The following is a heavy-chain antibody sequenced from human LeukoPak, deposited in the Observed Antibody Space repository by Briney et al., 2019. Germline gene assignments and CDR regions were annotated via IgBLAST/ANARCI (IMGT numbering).Heavy chain of an antibody. CDR3: ARAPGGCYSSSCLDY. CDR2: IYPSGST. D-gene: IGHD6-13*01. J-gene: IGHJ4*02. V-gene: IGHV4-4*07. CDR1: GGSISSYY. Sequence: SETLSLTCSVSGGSISSYYWSWIRQPAGKGLEYIGRIYPSGSTNYNPSLKSRVTMSVDTSKNQFSLKLSSVTAADTAVYYCARAPGGCYSSSCLDYWGQGTLVTVSS.